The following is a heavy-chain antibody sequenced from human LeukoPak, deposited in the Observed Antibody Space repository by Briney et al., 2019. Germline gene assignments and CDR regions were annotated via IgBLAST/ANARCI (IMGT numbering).Heavy chain of an antibody. J-gene: IGHJ5*02. CDR2: IYTSGST. D-gene: IGHD6-19*01. V-gene: IGHV4-61*02. Sequence: SQTLSLTCTVSGGSISSGIYYWSWIRQPAGKGLEWIGRIYTSGSTNYNPSLKSRVTISVDTSKNQFSLKLSSVTAADTAVYYCARVVAVAPLDNWFDPWGQGTLVTLSS. CDR1: GGSISSGIYY. CDR3: ARVVAVAPLDNWFDP.